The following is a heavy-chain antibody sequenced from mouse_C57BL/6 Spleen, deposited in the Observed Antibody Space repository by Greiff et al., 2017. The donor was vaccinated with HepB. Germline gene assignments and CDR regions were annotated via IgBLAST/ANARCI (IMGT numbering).Heavy chain of an antibody. Sequence: EVQLVESGGGLVKPGGSLKLSCAASGFTFSSYAMSWVRQTPEKRLEWVATISDGGSYTYYPDNVKGRFTISRDNAKNNLYLQMSQLKSEDTAMYYCARGGPYDYDDGDFDYWGQGTTLIVSS. V-gene: IGHV5-4*01. CDR3: ARGGPYDYDDGDFDY. CDR1: GFTFSSYA. CDR2: ISDGGSYT. D-gene: IGHD2-4*01. J-gene: IGHJ2*01.